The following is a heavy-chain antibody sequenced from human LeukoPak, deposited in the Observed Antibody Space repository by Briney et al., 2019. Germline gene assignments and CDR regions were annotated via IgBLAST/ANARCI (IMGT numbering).Heavy chain of an antibody. J-gene: IGHJ5*02. CDR1: GYTFTDYF. D-gene: IGHD3-10*01. Sequence: ASVKVSCKSSGYTFTDYFLHWVRQAPGQGLEWMGWINPNSGGTNYAQKFQGRVTMTRDTSISTAYMELSRLRSDDTAVYYCARAPYYYGSGDNWFDPWGQGTLVTVSS. CDR3: ARAPYYYGSGDNWFDP. V-gene: IGHV1-2*02. CDR2: INPNSGGT.